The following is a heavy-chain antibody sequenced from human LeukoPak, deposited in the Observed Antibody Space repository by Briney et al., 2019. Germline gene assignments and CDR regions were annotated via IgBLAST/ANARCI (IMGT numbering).Heavy chain of an antibody. V-gene: IGHV2-5*02. D-gene: IGHD3-9*01. CDR2: IYWDDDK. CDR1: GFARSTSGVG. CDR3: AHISHDILTGYWDWFDP. Sequence: SGPRLVNPTRTLTLTCTLSGFARSTSGVGVGWIRQPPGKALEWLALIYWDDDKRYSPSLKSRLTNTKDTSKNQVVLTMTNMDPVDTATYYCAHISHDILTGYWDWFDPWGQGTLVTVSS. J-gene: IGHJ5*02.